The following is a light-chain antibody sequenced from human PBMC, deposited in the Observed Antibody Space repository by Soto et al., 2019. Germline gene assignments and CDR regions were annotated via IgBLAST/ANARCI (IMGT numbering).Light chain of an antibody. V-gene: IGLV2-14*01. CDR2: DVS. Sequence: QSALTQPASVSVSPGQSIAISCTGTSSDVGGYNYVSWYQQHPGKAPKLMIYDVSNRPSGVSNRFSGSKSGNTASLTISGLQAEDKADYYCSSYTSSGTYVFGTGTKFTVL. CDR1: SSDVGGYNY. CDR3: SSYTSSGTYV. J-gene: IGLJ1*01.